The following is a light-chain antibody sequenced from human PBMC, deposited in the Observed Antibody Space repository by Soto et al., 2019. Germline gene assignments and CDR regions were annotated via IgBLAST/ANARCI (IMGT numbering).Light chain of an antibody. V-gene: IGKV3-20*01. J-gene: IGKJ1*01. CDR1: HSVSSGV. CDR3: KQYDSSPEWT. CDR2: GTS. Sequence: EIVLTQSAGTLSLSLGERGNLXCRASHSVSSGVVAWYQQKPGQVPRLLXXGTSTRATGIQERLSGSGSGKDFTLNISRLEPEDFAVYYCKQYDSSPEWTFGQGTKVDIK.